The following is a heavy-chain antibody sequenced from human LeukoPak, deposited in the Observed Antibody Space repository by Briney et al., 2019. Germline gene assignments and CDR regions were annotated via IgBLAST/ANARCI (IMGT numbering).Heavy chain of an antibody. Sequence: SETLSLTCTVSGGSISSSSYYWGWIRQPPGKGLDWIGSICYSGSTYYNLSLKSRVTISVDTSKNQFSLKLTSVTAADTAVYYCARLFGLDTAYSGYFQHWGQGTLVTVSS. D-gene: IGHD3/OR15-3a*01. CDR2: ICYSGST. CDR3: ARLFGLDTAYSGYFQH. CDR1: GGSISSSSYY. J-gene: IGHJ1*01. V-gene: IGHV4-39*01.